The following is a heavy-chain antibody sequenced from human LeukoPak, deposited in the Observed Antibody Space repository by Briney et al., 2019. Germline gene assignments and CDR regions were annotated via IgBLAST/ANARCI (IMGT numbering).Heavy chain of an antibody. CDR1: GFTFSNYW. CDR2: IKKDGSEK. J-gene: IGHJ4*02. Sequence: GGSLRLSCAASGFTFSNYWMSWVRQAPGKGLEWVANIKKDGSEKYYVDSVKGRFTISRDNAKNSLYLQMNSLRAEDSAVYYCAREIPGGAVTLDYWGQGTLVTVSS. CDR3: AREIPGGAVTLDY. V-gene: IGHV3-7*01. D-gene: IGHD1-26*01.